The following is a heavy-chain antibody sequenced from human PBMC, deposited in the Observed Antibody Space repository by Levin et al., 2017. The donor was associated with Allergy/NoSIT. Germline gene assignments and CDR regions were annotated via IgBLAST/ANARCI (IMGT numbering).Heavy chain of an antibody. D-gene: IGHD3-22*01. CDR3: ARGLEYYYDSSGYYYYFDY. CDR2: INPNSGGT. CDR1: GYTFTGYY. V-gene: IGHV1-2*06. Sequence: ASVKVSCKASGYTFTGYYMHWVRQAPGQGLEWMGRINPNSGGTNYAQKFQGRVTMTRDTSISTAYMELSRLRSDDTAVYYCARGLEYYYDSSGYYYYFDYWGQGTLVTVSS. J-gene: IGHJ4*02.